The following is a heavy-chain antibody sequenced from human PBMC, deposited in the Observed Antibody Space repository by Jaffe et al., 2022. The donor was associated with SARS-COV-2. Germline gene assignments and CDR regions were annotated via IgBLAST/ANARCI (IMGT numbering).Heavy chain of an antibody. CDR1: GFTFNTYA. CDR2: ISSSGGGT. CDR3: VKWAASWGDY. D-gene: IGHD3-16*01. V-gene: IGHV3-23*04. Sequence: EVQLVESGGGLVQPGGSLRLSCAASGFTFNTYAMSWVRQAPGKGLEWVSAISSSGGGTYYADSVKGRFTISRDNSKNTLYLQMNSLRVEDTAVYYCVKWAASWGDYWGQGTLVTVSS. J-gene: IGHJ4*02.